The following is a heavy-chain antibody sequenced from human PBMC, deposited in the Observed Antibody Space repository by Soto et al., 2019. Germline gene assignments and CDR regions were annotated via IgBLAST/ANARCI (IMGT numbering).Heavy chain of an antibody. CDR1: GCTVSSNF. D-gene: IGHD6-13*01. CDR2: IYSGGST. CDR3: ARGSSSSWPTQYGMDV. Sequence: GSLGRACSASGCTVSSNFMSWVRRAAGKGLEWASVIYSGGSTYYVDSVKGLFTISRDNSKNTLYLQMNSLRAEDTAVYYCARGSSSSWPTQYGMDVWGQGTTVTVSS. J-gene: IGHJ6*02. V-gene: IGHV3-53*01.